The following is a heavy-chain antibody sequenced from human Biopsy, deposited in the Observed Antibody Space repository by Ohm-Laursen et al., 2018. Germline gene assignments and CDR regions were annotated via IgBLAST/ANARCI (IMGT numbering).Heavy chain of an antibody. CDR3: ARGMRSSGWPYFDS. V-gene: IGHV4-61*01. Sequence: SDTLSLTCTVSGDSVSSGSFYWTWIRQPPGQGLDYFGYIYERGRTANYNPPLESRVTMSVDMPKNQFSLKLSSVTAADTAIYYCARGMRSSGWPYFDSWGQGTLVTVSS. CDR2: IYERGRTA. J-gene: IGHJ4*02. CDR1: GDSVSSGSFY. D-gene: IGHD6-19*01.